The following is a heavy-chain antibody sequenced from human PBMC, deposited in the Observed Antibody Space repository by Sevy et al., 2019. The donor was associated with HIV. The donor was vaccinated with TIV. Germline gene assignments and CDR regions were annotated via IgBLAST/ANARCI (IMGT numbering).Heavy chain of an antibody. V-gene: IGHV1-69*13. CDR1: GGTFSSYS. Sequence: ASVKVSCKASGGTFSSYSINWVRQAPGQGLEWMGMIIPIFGTANYAQRFQGRVAITADESTSTAYMELTSLRSEDTAVYYCAKEQGVRGIIQANHFDPWGQGTLVTVSS. CDR2: IIPIFGTA. D-gene: IGHD3-10*01. J-gene: IGHJ5*02. CDR3: AKEQGVRGIIQANHFDP.